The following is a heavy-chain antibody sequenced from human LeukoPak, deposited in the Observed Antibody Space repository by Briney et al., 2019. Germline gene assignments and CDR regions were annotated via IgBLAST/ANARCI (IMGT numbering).Heavy chain of an antibody. D-gene: IGHD5-12*01. CDR3: ASGVSASRY. CDR1: GFTFSSYG. J-gene: IGHJ4*02. Sequence: HPGGTLRLSCAASGFTFSSYGMSWVRQAPGKGLEWVSAISGSGGSTYYADSVKGRFTISRDNVKKSLYLQMNSLRVEDTAVYYCASGVSASRYWGQGTLVTVSS. CDR2: ISGSGGST. V-gene: IGHV3-23*01.